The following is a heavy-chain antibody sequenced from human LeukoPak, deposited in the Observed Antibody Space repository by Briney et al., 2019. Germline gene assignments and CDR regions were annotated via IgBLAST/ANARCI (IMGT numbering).Heavy chain of an antibody. Sequence: SETLSLTCAVYGGSFCGYYWSWIRQPPGKGLEWIGEINHSGSTNYNPSPKSRGTISVDTSKNQFSLKLSSVTAADTAVYYCATLNLVITMVRGVMSVGWFDPWGQGTLVTVSS. CDR3: ATLNLVITMVRGVMSVGWFDP. CDR2: INHSGST. CDR1: GGSFCGYY. J-gene: IGHJ5*02. D-gene: IGHD3-10*01. V-gene: IGHV4-34*01.